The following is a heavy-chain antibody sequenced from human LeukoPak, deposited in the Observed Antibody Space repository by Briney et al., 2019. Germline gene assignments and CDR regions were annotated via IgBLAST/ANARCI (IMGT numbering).Heavy chain of an antibody. V-gene: IGHV4-4*09. CDR2: IYPTGST. Sequence: PSETLSLTCTVSGVAIKIFYWSCIRQPPGKGLEWIGFIYPTGSTNYSPSLKSRVTISVDTSRNQCSLKLSSVTAADTDVYYCARWGLSGDYSSLDYWGQGTLVTVSS. D-gene: IGHD1-26*01. J-gene: IGHJ4*02. CDR3: ARWGLSGDYSSLDY. CDR1: GVAIKIFY.